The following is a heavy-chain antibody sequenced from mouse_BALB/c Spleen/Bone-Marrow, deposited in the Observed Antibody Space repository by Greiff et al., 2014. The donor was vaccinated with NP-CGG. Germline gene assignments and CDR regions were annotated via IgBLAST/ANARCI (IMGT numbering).Heavy chain of an antibody. CDR2: IWAGGST. D-gene: IGHD2-4*01. V-gene: IGHV2-9*02. Sequence: QVQLQQSGPGLVAPSQSLPITCTVSGFSLTSYGVHWVRQPPGKGLEWLGVIWAGGSTNYNSALMSRLSISKDNSESQVFLKMNSLQTDDTAMYYCAREGITTWYFDVWGAGTTVTVSS. CDR1: GFSLTSYG. J-gene: IGHJ1*01. CDR3: AREGITTWYFDV.